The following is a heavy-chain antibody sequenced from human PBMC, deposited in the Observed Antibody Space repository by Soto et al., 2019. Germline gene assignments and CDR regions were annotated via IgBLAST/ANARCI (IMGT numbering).Heavy chain of an antibody. Sequence: EVQLVESGGGLVQPGGSLRLSCAASGFTFSSYWMHWVRQAPGKELVWVSRINSDGSSTSYADSVKGRFTISRDNAKNPLYIQMNSLRAEDTAVYYCARVYCSGGSCYPLDYWGQGTLVTVSS. J-gene: IGHJ4*02. CDR1: GFTFSSYW. CDR2: INSDGSST. CDR3: ARVYCSGGSCYPLDY. V-gene: IGHV3-74*01. D-gene: IGHD2-15*01.